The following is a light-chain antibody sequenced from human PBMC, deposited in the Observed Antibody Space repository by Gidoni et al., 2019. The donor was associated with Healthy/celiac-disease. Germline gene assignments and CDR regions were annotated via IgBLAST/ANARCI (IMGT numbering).Light chain of an antibody. CDR1: QDISNY. J-gene: IGKJ4*01. CDR2: DAS. Sequence: DIQMTQSPSSLSASVGDRVTIPCQASQDISNYLNWYQQKPGKAPKLLIYDASNLETGVPSRFSGSGSGTDFTFTISSLQPEDIATYYCQQYDNLPPQLTFGGGTKVDIK. CDR3: QQYDNLPPQLT. V-gene: IGKV1-33*01.